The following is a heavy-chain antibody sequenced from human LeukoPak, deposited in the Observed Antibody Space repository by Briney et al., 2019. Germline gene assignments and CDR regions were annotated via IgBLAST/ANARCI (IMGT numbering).Heavy chain of an antibody. V-gene: IGHV3-49*04. CDR1: GFTFGDYA. J-gene: IGHJ4*02. D-gene: IGHD3-3*01. CDR2: IRSKAYGGTT. Sequence: QSGGSLRLSCTASGFTFGDYAMTWVRQAPGKGLEWVGFIRSKAYGGTTEYAASVKGRFTISRDDSKSIAYLQMNSLKIEDTAVYYCSTSYFDFWSAYWGQGTLVTVSS. CDR3: STSYFDFWSAY.